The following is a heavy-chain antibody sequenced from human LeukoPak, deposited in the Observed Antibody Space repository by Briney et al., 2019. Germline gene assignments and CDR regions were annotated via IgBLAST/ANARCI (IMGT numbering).Heavy chain of an antibody. CDR3: ARLPYYRRSSRHYYDSSGYYSSDY. CDR1: GGTFSSYA. V-gene: IGHV1-69*13. CDR2: IIPIFGTA. D-gene: IGHD3-22*01. J-gene: IGHJ4*02. Sequence: GASVKVSCKASGGTFSSYAISWVRQAPGQGLEWMGGIIPIFGTANYAQKFQGRVTITADESTSTAYMELGSLRSEDTAVYYCARLPYYRRSSRHYYDSSGYYSSDYWGQGTLVTVSS.